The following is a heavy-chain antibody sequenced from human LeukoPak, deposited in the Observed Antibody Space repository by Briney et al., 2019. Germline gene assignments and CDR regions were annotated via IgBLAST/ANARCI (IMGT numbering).Heavy chain of an antibody. D-gene: IGHD6-19*01. CDR1: GFTLSAYD. J-gene: IGHJ4*02. CDR3: ARVGYSSGWYFDY. CDR2: ISSTATTI. Sequence: GGSLRLSCAASGFTLSAYDLSWVRQTPGKGLEWVSYISSTATTIYYADSVKGRFTISRDNAQKSLYLQMNSLRAEDTAVYYCARVGYSSGWYFDYWGQGTLVTVSS. V-gene: IGHV3-48*03.